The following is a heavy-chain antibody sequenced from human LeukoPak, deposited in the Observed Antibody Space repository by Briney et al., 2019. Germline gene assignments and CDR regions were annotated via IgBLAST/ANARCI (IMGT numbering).Heavy chain of an antibody. CDR1: GFTFSFYG. Sequence: GGSLRLSCATSGFTFSFYGMHRVRQAPGKGLEWVAFIQYDGSYKFYADSVQGRFSISRDNSKNTLFLQMNSLRTEDTAVYYCAKTSDQLLYSKFDFWGQGALVTVSS. CDR3: AKTSDQLLYSKFDF. V-gene: IGHV3-30*02. CDR2: IQYDGSYK. J-gene: IGHJ4*02. D-gene: IGHD2-15*01.